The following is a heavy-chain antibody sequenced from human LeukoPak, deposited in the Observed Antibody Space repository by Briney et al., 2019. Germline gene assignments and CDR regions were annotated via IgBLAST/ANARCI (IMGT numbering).Heavy chain of an antibody. J-gene: IGHJ4*02. CDR3: ARRGVGDTSVFDY. Sequence: SETLSLTCTVSGGSISSSSDYWGWMRQPPGKGLEWIGSIYYSGSTYYNPSLKSRVTISVDTSKNQFSLNLSSVTAADTAVYYCARRGVGDTSVFDYWGQGTLVTVSS. CDR1: GGSISSSSDY. V-gene: IGHV4-39*01. D-gene: IGHD1-26*01. CDR2: IYYSGST.